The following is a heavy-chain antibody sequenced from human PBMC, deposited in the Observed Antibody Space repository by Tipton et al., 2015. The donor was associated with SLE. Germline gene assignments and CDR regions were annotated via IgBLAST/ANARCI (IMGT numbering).Heavy chain of an antibody. CDR2: ISSRGPAI. J-gene: IGHJ4*02. D-gene: IGHD2-2*01. CDR1: GFTFSDYY. CDR3: VKDLHATSWTLADY. Sequence: GSLRLSCAASGFTFSDYYMSWIRQAPGKGLEWVSYISSRGPAIYYADSVKGRFTISRDNAKNSLYLQMDSLSAEDTAIYYCVKDLHATSWTLADYWGQGTLVTVST. V-gene: IGHV3-11*01.